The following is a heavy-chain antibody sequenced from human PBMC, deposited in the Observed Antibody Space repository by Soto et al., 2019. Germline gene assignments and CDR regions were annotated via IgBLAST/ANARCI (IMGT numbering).Heavy chain of an antibody. CDR3: ARGRMSELLLAEYFQH. J-gene: IGHJ1*01. V-gene: IGHV1-2*02. Sequence: GASVKVSCKASGYTFTGYYMHWVRQAPGQGLEWMGWINPNSGGTNYAQKFQGRVTMTRDTSISTAYMELSRLRSDDTAVYYCARGRMSELLLAEYFQHWGQGTLVTVSS. CDR1: GYTFTGYY. D-gene: IGHD1-26*01. CDR2: INPNSGGT.